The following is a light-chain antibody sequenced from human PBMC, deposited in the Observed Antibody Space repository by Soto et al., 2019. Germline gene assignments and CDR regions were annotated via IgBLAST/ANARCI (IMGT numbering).Light chain of an antibody. CDR2: DAS. J-gene: IGKJ3*01. CDR3: QQRSNWPGVT. V-gene: IGKV3-11*01. Sequence: EIVLTQSPATLYLSPGEKATLSCRASQSVSTYLAWYQQKPGQAPRLLIYDASNSATGIPARFSGSGSGTDFPLTISSLEPEDFAVYYCQQRSNWPGVTFGPGTKVDIK. CDR1: QSVSTY.